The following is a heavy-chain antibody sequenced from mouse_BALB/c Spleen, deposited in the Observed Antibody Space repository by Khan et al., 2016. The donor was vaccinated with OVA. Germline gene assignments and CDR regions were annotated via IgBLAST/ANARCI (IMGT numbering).Heavy chain of an antibody. CDR1: GFTFSTFA. Sequence: EVELVESGGDLVKPGGSQKLSCSASGFTFSTFAMSWVRQTPEKRLEWVATIGSGGDYFYYPDSVKGRFTISRDKAKNTLYLQMSSLGSEDPAMYYCARHNYCPFAYWGQGTLVTVSA. J-gene: IGHJ3*01. CDR2: IGSGGDYF. D-gene: IGHD2-1*01. V-gene: IGHV5-9-3*01. CDR3: ARHNYCPFAY.